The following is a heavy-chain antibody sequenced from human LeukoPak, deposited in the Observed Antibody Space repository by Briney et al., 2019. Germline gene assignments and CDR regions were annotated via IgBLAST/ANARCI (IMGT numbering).Heavy chain of an antibody. D-gene: IGHD3-22*01. CDR3: AKICSPGDDLCYYDSPTDDAFDI. Sequence: PGGSLRLSRAASGFTFSSYGMHWVRQAPGKGLEWVAFIRYDGSNKYYADSVKGRFTISRDNSKNTLYLQMNSLRAEDTAVYYCAKICSPGDDLCYYDSPTDDAFDIWGQGTMVTVSS. CDR1: GFTFSSYG. V-gene: IGHV3-30*02. J-gene: IGHJ3*02. CDR2: IRYDGSNK.